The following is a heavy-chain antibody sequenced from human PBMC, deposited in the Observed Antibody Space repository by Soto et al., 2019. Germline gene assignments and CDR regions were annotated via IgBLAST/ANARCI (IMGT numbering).Heavy chain of an antibody. CDR2: ISYDGSNK. CDR1: GFTFSSYG. V-gene: IGHV3-30*18. J-gene: IGHJ6*03. CDR3: AKDSVVYDHYYMDV. Sequence: GGSLRLSCAASGFTFSSYGMHWVRQAPGKGLEWVAIISYDGSNKYYADSVKGRLTVSRDNSKNTLYLQMNSLRAEDTAVYYCAKDSVVYDHYYMDVWGKGTTVTVSS.